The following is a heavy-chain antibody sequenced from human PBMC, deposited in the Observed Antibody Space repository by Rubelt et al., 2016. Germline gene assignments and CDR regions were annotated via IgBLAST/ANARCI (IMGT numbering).Heavy chain of an antibody. CDR3: ARDTYYYDSSGYSPFDY. CDR2: INHSGST. Sequence: QVQLQQWGAGLLKPSETLSLTCAVYGGSFSGYYWSWIRQPPGKGLEWIGEINHSGSTNYNPSLKSRCAISVDTAKNQFSLKLSSVTAADTAVYYCARDTYYYDSSGYSPFDYWGQGTLVTVSS. V-gene: IGHV4-34*01. D-gene: IGHD3-22*01. J-gene: IGHJ4*02. CDR1: GGSFSGYY.